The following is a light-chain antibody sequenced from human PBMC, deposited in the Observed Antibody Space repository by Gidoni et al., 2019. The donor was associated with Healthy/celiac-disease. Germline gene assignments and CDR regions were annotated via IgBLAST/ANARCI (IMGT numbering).Light chain of an antibody. CDR1: QSVSSSY. CDR3: QQYGSKPRT. J-gene: IGKJ1*01. V-gene: IGKV3-20*01. CDR2: GAS. Sequence: EIVLTQSPGTLCLSPGERATLSCRASQSVSSSYLAWYQQKPGQAPRLLIYGASSRATGIPDRFSGIGSGTDFTLTISRLEPEDFAVYYCQQYGSKPRTFGQGTKVEIK.